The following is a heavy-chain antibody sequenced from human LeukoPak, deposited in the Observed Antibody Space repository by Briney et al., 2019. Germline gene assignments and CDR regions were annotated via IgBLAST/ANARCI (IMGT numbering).Heavy chain of an antibody. CDR2: IYYSGST. D-gene: IGHD4-11*01. V-gene: IGHV4-30-4*01. Sequence: PSETLSLTCTVSGGSISSGDYYWSWIRQPPGKGLEWIGYIYYSGSTYYNPSLKSRVTISVDTSKNQFSLKLSSVTAADTAVYYCAREVSVTPYYFDYWGQGTLVTVSS. J-gene: IGHJ4*02. CDR1: GGSISSGDYY. CDR3: AREVSVTPYYFDY.